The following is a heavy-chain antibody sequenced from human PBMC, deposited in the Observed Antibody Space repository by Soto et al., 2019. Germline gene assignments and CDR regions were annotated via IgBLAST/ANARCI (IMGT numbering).Heavy chain of an antibody. J-gene: IGHJ4*02. CDR1: GGSISSYY. D-gene: IGHD4-17*01. CDR3: ARAIDHGDYNY. Sequence: SETLSLTCTVSGGSISSYYWSWIRQPPGKGLEWIGYIYYSGSTNYNPSLKSRVTISVDTSKNQFSLKLSSVTAADTAVYYCARAIDHGDYNYWGQGTLVTVSS. CDR2: IYYSGST. V-gene: IGHV4-59*01.